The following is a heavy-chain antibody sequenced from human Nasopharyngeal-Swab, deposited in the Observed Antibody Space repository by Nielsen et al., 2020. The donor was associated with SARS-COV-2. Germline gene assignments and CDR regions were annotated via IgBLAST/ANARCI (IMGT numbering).Heavy chain of an antibody. Sequence: WVRQAPGQGLEWMGGIIPIFGTANYAQKFQGRVMITADESTSTAYMELSSLRSEDTAVYYCARGYSSSWQGYYFDYWGQGTLVTVSS. D-gene: IGHD6-13*01. CDR2: IIPIFGTA. CDR3: ARGYSSSWQGYYFDY. J-gene: IGHJ4*02. V-gene: IGHV1-69*01.